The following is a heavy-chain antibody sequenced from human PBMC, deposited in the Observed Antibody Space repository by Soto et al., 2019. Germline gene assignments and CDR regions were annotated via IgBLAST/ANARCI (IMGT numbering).Heavy chain of an antibody. D-gene: IGHD2-2*01. Sequence: GGSLRLSCAASGFTFSSYAVHWVRQAPGKGLEWVAVMSYDGSNKYYAESVKGRFTISSDNSKNKLYLKMNSLGAEDTAVYYFARGYGSSPWCCNFACWGQGNLVTVSS. CDR1: GFTFSSYA. CDR3: ARGYGSSPWCCNFAC. J-gene: IGHJ4*02. V-gene: IGHV3-30-3*01. CDR2: MSYDGSNK.